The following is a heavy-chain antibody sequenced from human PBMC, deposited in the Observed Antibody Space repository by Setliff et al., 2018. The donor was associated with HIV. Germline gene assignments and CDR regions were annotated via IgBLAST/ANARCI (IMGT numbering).Heavy chain of an antibody. D-gene: IGHD3-10*01. CDR3: ARDQSLSYGSGSRKFDY. V-gene: IGHV3-74*01. Sequence: PGGSLRLSCAASGFTFSSYWMHWVRQAPGKGLVWVSRINSDGSSTSYADSVKGRFTISRDNAKNTLYLQMNSLRAEDTAVYYCARDQSLSYGSGSRKFDYWGQGTLVTVSS. CDR2: INSDGSST. J-gene: IGHJ4*02. CDR1: GFTFSSYW.